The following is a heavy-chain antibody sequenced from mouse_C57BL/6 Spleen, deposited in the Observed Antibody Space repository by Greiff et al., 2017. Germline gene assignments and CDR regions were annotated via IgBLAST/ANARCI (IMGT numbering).Heavy chain of an antibody. V-gene: IGHV1-62-2*01. CDR1: GYNFTDYY. J-gene: IGHJ3*01. Sequence: VQLQQSGAELVKPGASVKLSCTASGYNFTDYYIHWVKQRTGQGLEWIGWFYPASGGIKYTEKFKGKATLTADKSSSTAYMELSRLTSEDSAVYYCARYDGADSYFWDRGQGTMVTVSA. D-gene: IGHD2-10*01. CDR3: ARYDGADSYFWD. CDR2: FYPASGGI.